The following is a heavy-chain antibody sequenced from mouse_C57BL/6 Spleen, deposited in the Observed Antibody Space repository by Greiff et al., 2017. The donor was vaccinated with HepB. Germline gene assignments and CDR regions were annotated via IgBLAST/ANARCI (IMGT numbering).Heavy chain of an antibody. CDR1: GFSLTSYG. CDR2: IWRGGST. Sequence: QVQLQQSGPGLVQPSQSLSITCTVSGFSLTSYGVHWVRQSPGKGLEWLGVIWRGGSTDYNAAFMSRLSITKDNSKSQVFLKMNSLQADDTAIYYCAKNGGYDYDWYFDVWGTGTTVTVSS. D-gene: IGHD2-4*01. CDR3: AKNGGYDYDWYFDV. V-gene: IGHV2-5*01. J-gene: IGHJ1*03.